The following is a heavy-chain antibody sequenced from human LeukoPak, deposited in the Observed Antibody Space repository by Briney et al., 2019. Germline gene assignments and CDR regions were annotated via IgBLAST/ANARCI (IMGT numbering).Heavy chain of an antibody. Sequence: GGSLRLSCAASGFTFSSYSMNWVRQAPGKGLEWVSSISSSSSYIYYADSVKGRFTISRDNAKNSLYLQMNSLRAEDTAVYYCARQRTIVVVPAAIGPRDYYYGMDVRGQGTTVTVSS. D-gene: IGHD2-2*02. V-gene: IGHV3-21*01. CDR3: ARQRTIVVVPAAIGPRDYYYGMDV. CDR1: GFTFSSYS. J-gene: IGHJ6*02. CDR2: ISSSSSYI.